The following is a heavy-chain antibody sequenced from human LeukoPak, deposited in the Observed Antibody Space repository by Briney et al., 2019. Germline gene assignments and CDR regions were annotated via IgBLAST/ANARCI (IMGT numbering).Heavy chain of an antibody. D-gene: IGHD1-14*01. Sequence: SETLSLTCAVYGGSFSNYYWGWIRQPPGKGLEWIGEINHSGRTNYNSSLKSRVTISVDTSKNQFSLKLISVSAADTAVYYCVRLRNQQNTFYKTNWFGPWGQGTLVTVSS. CDR3: VRLRNQQNTFYKTNWFGP. J-gene: IGHJ5*02. V-gene: IGHV4-34*01. CDR1: GGSFSNYY. CDR2: INHSGRT.